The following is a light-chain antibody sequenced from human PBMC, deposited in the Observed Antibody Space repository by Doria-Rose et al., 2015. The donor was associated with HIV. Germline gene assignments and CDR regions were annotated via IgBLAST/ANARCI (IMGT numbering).Light chain of an antibody. J-gene: IGKJ1*01. Sequence: EIVLTQSPGTLSLSPGERATLSCRASQRVKSSYLAWYQQKPGQAPRLLIYDASTRATGIPDRFSGSGSGTGFTLTINRLEPEDFALYYCHQYGTSWTFGQGTKVEI. CDR1: QRVKSSY. CDR3: HQYGTSWT. CDR2: DAS. V-gene: IGKV3-20*01.